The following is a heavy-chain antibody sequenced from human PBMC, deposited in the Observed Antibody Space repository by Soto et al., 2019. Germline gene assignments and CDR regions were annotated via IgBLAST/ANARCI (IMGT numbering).Heavy chain of an antibody. CDR2: INHSGST. CDR3: ATTVTTYSKNSFDY. Sequence: SETLSLTCAVYGGSLSGYYWSWIRQPPGKGLEWIGEINHSGSTNYNPSLKSRVTISVDTSKNQFSLKLSSVTAADTAVYYCATTVTTYSKNSFDYWGQGTLVTVSS. D-gene: IGHD4-17*01. V-gene: IGHV4-34*01. J-gene: IGHJ4*02. CDR1: GGSLSGYY.